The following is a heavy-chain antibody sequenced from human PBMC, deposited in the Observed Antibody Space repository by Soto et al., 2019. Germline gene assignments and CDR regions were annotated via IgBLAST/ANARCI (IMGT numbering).Heavy chain of an antibody. CDR2: INHSGST. CDR1: GRSFSGYY. V-gene: IGHV4-34*01. CDR3: ARAYGGNSAVFGY. D-gene: IGHD4-17*01. J-gene: IGHJ4*02. Sequence: QVQLQQWGAGLLKPSETLSLTCAVYGRSFSGYYWSWIRQPPGKGLEWIGEINHSGSTNYNPSLKRRADXSXDXXQTQFSLNLSSVTAAATAVYYCARAYGGNSAVFGYWVQGTLGTVSS.